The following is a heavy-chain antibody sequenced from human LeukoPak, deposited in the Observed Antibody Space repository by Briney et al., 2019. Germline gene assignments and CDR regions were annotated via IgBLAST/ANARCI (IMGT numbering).Heavy chain of an antibody. Sequence: GGSLRLSCAASGFTVSSNYMSWVRQAPGKGLEWVSVIYSGGSTYYADSVKGRFAISRDNSKNTLYLQMSSLRAEDTAVYYCARDRIGPDAFDIWGQGTVVTVSS. J-gene: IGHJ3*02. V-gene: IGHV3-53*01. CDR3: ARDRIGPDAFDI. CDR2: IYSGGST. D-gene: IGHD2-15*01. CDR1: GFTVSSNY.